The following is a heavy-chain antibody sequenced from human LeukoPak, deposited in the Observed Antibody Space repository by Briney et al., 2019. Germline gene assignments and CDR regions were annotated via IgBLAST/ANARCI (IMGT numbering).Heavy chain of an antibody. CDR2: MRGSGDIT. J-gene: IGHJ4*01. CDR3: AKTRIVCTSVSCPGGGFDY. CDR1: GFTFSSYA. Sequence: GGSLRLSCAASGFTFSSYAMSWVRQAPGKGLEWVSGMRGSGDITYYADSVKGRFTISRDNFKNTLYLQMNSLRAEDTAVYYCAKTRIVCTSVSCPGGGFDYWGHGTPVTVSS. V-gene: IGHV3-23*01. D-gene: IGHD2-2*01.